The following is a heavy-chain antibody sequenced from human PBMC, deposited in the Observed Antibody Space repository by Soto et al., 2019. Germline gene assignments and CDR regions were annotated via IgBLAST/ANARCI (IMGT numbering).Heavy chain of an antibody. J-gene: IGHJ5*02. D-gene: IGHD3-16*02. V-gene: IGHV3-21*01. CDR3: VSSGDDYFWGSYRA. CDR2: ISSSSSYI. Sequence: GGSLRLSCAASGFTFSSYSMNWVRQAPGKGLEWVSSISSSSSYIYYADSVKGRFTISRDNAKNSLYLQMNSLRAEDTAVYYCVSSGDDYFWGSYRAWGQGTLVTVSS. CDR1: GFTFSSYS.